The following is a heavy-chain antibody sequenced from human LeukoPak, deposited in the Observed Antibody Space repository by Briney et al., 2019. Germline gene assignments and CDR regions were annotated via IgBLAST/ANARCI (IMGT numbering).Heavy chain of an antibody. CDR2: ISSSSSYI. J-gene: IGHJ4*02. V-gene: IGHV3-21*01. CDR3: AGGAWSENPFDY. Sequence: PGGSLRLSCAASGFSFSSYTMNWVRQAPGKGLEWVSFISSSSSYIYYTDSVKGRFTISRDNAKKSLYLQMDSLRAEDTAVYYCAGGAWSENPFDYWGQGTLVTVSS. D-gene: IGHD1-14*01. CDR1: GFSFSSYT.